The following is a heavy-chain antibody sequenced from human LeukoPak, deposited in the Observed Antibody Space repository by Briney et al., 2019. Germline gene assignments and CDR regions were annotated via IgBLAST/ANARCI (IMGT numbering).Heavy chain of an antibody. Sequence: SETLSLTCTVSGYSISSGYYWGWIRQPPGKGLEWIGSIFDSGSTHYNPSLKSRVTISVDTSKNQFSLKLSSVTAADTAVYYCARGIKPPLIYLDHWGQGTLVTVSS. V-gene: IGHV4-38-2*02. D-gene: IGHD2-21*01. CDR1: GYSISSGYY. CDR3: ARGIKPPLIYLDH. J-gene: IGHJ4*02. CDR2: IFDSGST.